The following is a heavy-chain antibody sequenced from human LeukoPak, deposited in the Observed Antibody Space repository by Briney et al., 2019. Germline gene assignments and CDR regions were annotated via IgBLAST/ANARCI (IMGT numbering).Heavy chain of an antibody. Sequence: GGSLRLSCAASGFTFSSYGMHWVRQAPGKGLEWVSSINSYSSYIYYADSVKGRFTISRDNAKNSLYLQMNSLRAEDTAVYYCARGPTMKMDVWGKGTTVTVSS. CDR3: ARGPTMKMDV. V-gene: IGHV3-21*01. CDR1: GFTFSSYG. J-gene: IGHJ6*04. CDR2: INSYSSYI. D-gene: IGHD3-22*01.